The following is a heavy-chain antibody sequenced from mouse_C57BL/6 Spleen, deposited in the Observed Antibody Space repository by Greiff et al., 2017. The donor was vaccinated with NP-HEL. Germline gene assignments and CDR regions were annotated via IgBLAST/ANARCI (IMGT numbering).Heavy chain of an antibody. Sequence: QVQLQQPGAELVMPGASVKLSCKASGYTFTSYWMHWVKQRPGQGLEWIGEIDPSDSYTNYNQKFKGKSTLTVDKSSSTAYMRLSSLTSEDSAVYYCARGQIMGYGSSYCWFAYWGQGTLVTVSA. CDR2: IDPSDSYT. CDR3: ARGQIMGYGSSYCWFAY. J-gene: IGHJ3*01. V-gene: IGHV1-69*01. CDR1: GYTFTSYW. D-gene: IGHD1-1*01.